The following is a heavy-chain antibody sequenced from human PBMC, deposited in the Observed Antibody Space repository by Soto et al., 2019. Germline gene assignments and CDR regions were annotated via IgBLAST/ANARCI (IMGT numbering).Heavy chain of an antibody. J-gene: IGHJ5*02. CDR2: IYHSGST. CDR3: ARMYCSSTSCYYNWFDP. V-gene: IGHV4-30-2*01. Sequence: SETLSLTCAVSGGSISSGAYSWSWVRQPPGKGLEWIGYIYHSGSTYYNPSFKSRVTISVDRSKNQFSLKLSSVTAADTAVYYCARMYCSSTSCYYNWFDPWGQGTLVTVSS. D-gene: IGHD2-2*01. CDR1: GGSISSGAYS.